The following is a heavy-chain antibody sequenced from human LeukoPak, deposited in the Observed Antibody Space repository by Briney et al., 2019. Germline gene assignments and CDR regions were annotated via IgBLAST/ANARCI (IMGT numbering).Heavy chain of an antibody. D-gene: IGHD5-18*01. CDR1: GGSISSYL. Sequence: PSETLSLTCTVSGGSISSYLWSWLRQPPGKGLEWIGYIYYSGSTDYNPSLKSRVTISVDTSKNQFSLKLSSVTAADTAVYYCARVQYIYGYGLYALDIWGQGTMVTVSS. V-gene: IGHV4-59*01. CDR3: ARVQYIYGYGLYALDI. J-gene: IGHJ3*02. CDR2: IYYSGST.